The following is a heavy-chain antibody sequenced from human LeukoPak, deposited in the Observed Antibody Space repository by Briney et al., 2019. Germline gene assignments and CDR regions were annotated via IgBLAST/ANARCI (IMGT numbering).Heavy chain of an antibody. CDR2: ISGSSNYI. J-gene: IGHJ4*02. CDR1: GFSFSTYN. Sequence: GGSLRLSCAASGFSFSTYNMNWVRQAPGKGLEWVSSISGSSNYIYYADSVKGRFTISRDNAKNSLYLQTNSLRAEDTAVYYCAREPVIATTAIDYWGQGTLVTVSS. V-gene: IGHV3-21*01. CDR3: AREPVIATTAIDY. D-gene: IGHD6-13*01.